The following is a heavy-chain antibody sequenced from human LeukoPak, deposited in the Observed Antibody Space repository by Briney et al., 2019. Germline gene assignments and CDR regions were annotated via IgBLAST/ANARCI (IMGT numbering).Heavy chain of an antibody. J-gene: IGHJ5*02. CDR2: IYNDGSRT. CDR1: GFTFSSYW. Sequence: QPGGSLRLSCAASGFTFSSYWRHWVRQAPGKGLVWVSRIYNDGSRTNYADSVKGRFTISRENAKNTLYLRMISLRAEDTAVYYFVSDLCTRTGCQYWFDPWGQGTLVIVSS. V-gene: IGHV3-74*01. CDR3: VSDLCTRTGCQYWFDP. D-gene: IGHD2-2*01.